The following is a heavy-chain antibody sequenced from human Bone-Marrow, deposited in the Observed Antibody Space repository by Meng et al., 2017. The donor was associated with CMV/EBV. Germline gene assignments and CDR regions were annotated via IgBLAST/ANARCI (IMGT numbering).Heavy chain of an antibody. J-gene: IGHJ4*02. D-gene: IGHD5-12*01. CDR3: VKSTRYSGYDLGIFDY. Sequence: SLKISCAASGFTFDDFAMHWVRQAPGKGLEWVSGISWNSGTMVHADSVKGRFTISRDNAKSALYLQMSSLRSEDMALYYCVKSTRYSGYDLGIFDYWGQGTLVTVSS. CDR2: ISWNSGTM. CDR1: GFTFDDFA. V-gene: IGHV3-9*03.